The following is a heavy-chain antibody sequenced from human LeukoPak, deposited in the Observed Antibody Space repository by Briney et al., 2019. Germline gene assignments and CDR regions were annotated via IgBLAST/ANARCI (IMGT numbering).Heavy chain of an antibody. Sequence: GGSLRLSCAVSGFTFSDYWMSWVRQAPGQGLEWVANIKEDGSEKYYVDSVEGRFTVSRDNAKSSLYLQMNSLRPEDTAVYYCARDPAAWDYWGQGTLVTVSS. CDR3: ARDPAAWDY. J-gene: IGHJ4*02. CDR2: IKEDGSEK. V-gene: IGHV3-7*01. D-gene: IGHD6-13*01. CDR1: GFTFSDYW.